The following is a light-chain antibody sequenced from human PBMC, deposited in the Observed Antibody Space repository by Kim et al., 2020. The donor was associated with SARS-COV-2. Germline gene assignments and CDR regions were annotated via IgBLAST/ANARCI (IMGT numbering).Light chain of an antibody. Sequence: SYELTQPPSVSVSPGQTASITCSGDKLGDKYACWYQQKPGQSPLLVIYQDSKPPSGIPERFSGSNSGNTATLTISGTQAMDEADYYCQAWDSSTAVFGGGTQLTVL. CDR3: QAWDSSTAV. V-gene: IGLV3-1*01. CDR1: KLGDKY. J-gene: IGLJ2*01. CDR2: QDS.